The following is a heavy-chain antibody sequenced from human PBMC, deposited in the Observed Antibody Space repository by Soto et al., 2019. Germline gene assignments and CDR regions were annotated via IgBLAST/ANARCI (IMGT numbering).Heavy chain of an antibody. J-gene: IGHJ6*03. CDR2: IYYSGST. CDR1: GGSISSYY. V-gene: IGHV4-59*08. Sequence: SETLSLTCTVSGGSISSYYWSWIRQPPGKGLEWIGYIYYSGSTNYNPSLKSRVTISVDTSKNQFSLKLSSVTAADTAVYYCARLLAARDYYYYMDVWGKGTTVTVSS. D-gene: IGHD2-15*01. CDR3: ARLLAARDYYYYMDV.